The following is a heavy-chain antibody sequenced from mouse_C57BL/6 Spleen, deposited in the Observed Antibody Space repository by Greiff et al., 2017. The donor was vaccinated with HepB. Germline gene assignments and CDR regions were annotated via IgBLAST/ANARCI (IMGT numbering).Heavy chain of an antibody. CDR3: TDYYSNGFAY. J-gene: IGHJ3*01. Sequence: VQLKQSGAELVRPGASVKLSCTASGFNIKDYYMHWVKQRPEQGLEWIGRIDPEDGDTEYAPKFQGKATMTADTSSNPAYLQLSSLTSEDTAVYYCTDYYSNGFAYWGQGTLVTVSA. CDR2: IDPEDGDT. V-gene: IGHV14-1*01. D-gene: IGHD2-5*01. CDR1: GFNIKDYY.